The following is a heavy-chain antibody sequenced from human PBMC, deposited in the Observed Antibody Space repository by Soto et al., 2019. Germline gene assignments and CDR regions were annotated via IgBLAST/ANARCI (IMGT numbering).Heavy chain of an antibody. CDR1: RFTFSSYA. D-gene: IGHD6-13*01. CDR2: ISHDGSEK. Sequence: QVQLVESGGGVGQPGKSLRLSCAASRFTFSSYAMDWVRQAPGKGLEWVAVISHDGSEKYYGDSVKGRFTISRDNPKNTVYLQMNSLRPEDTAVYYCARAAAYFYHYYYAMDVWGQGTAVTVSS. CDR3: ARAAAYFYHYYYAMDV. J-gene: IGHJ6*02. V-gene: IGHV3-30-3*01.